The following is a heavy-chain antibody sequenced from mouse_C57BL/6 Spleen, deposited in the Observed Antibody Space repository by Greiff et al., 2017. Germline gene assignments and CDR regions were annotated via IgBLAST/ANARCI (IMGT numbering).Heavy chain of an antibody. V-gene: IGHV1-9*01. CDR1: GYTFTGYW. J-gene: IGHJ4*01. CDR3: ARGDYDTLDY. CDR2: IVPGSGST. Sequence: VKLQESGAELMKPGASVKLSCKATGYTFTGYWIEWVKQRPGHGLEWIGEIVPGSGSTNYNEKFKGKATFTADTSSNTAYMQLGSLTTEDSAIYYCARGDYDTLDYWGQGTSVTVSS.